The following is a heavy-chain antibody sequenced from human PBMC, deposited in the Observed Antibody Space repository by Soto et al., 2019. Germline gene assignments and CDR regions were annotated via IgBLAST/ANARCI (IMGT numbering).Heavy chain of an antibody. J-gene: IGHJ6*02. CDR3: AKGTIAAAGTARRQTYYYYYYGMDV. CDR2: ISGSGGST. Sequence: HPGGSLRLSCAASGFTFSSYVMSWVRQAPGKGLEWVSAISGSGGSTYYAGSVKGRFTISRDNSKNTLYLQMNSLRAEDTAVYYCAKGTIAAAGTARRQTYYYYYYGMDVWGQGTTVTVSS. D-gene: IGHD6-13*01. CDR1: GFTFSSYV. V-gene: IGHV3-23*01.